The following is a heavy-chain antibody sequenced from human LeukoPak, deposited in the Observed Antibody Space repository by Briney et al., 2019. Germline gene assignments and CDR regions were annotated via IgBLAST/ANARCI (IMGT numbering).Heavy chain of an antibody. CDR3: ARLASGYDSSWFDP. CDR2: IYYGGST. V-gene: IGHV4-31*03. CDR1: GGSISSGGYY. D-gene: IGHD5-12*01. J-gene: IGHJ5*02. Sequence: SETLSLTCTVSGGSISSGGYYWSWIRQHPGNGLEWIGYIYYGGSTYYNPSLKSRVTISVDTSKNQFYLKLYAVTAADTAVYYCARLASGYDSSWFDPWRQGTLVTVSS.